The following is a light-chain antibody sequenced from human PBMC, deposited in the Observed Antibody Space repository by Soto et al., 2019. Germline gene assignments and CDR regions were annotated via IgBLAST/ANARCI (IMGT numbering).Light chain of an antibody. CDR1: SSDVGGYNY. Sequence: QSLLTQPASVSGSPGQSITISCTGTSSDVGGYNYVSWYQQHPGKAPKLMIYDVSNRPSGVSNRFSGSKSGNTASLTISGLQAEDEADCYCSSYTSGSTPFVFGTGTKDTGL. V-gene: IGLV2-14*01. CDR2: DVS. CDR3: SSYTSGSTPFV. J-gene: IGLJ1*01.